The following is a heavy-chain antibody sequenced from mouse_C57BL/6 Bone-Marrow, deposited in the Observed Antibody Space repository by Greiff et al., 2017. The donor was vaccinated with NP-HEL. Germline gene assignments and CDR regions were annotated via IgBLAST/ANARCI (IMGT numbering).Heavy chain of an antibody. CDR3: ARDGDYDREGDWYFDV. J-gene: IGHJ1*03. CDR2: INYDGSSN. CDR1: GFTFSDYY. Sequence: EVQLQESEGGLVQPGSSMKLSCTASGFTFSDYYMAWVRQVPEKGLEWVANINYDGSSNYYLDSLKSRFIISRDNAKNILYLQMSSLKSEDTATYYCARDGDYDREGDWYFDVWGTGTTVTVSS. V-gene: IGHV5-16*01. D-gene: IGHD2-4*01.